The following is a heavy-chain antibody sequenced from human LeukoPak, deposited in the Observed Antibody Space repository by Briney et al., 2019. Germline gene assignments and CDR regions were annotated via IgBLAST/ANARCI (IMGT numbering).Heavy chain of an antibody. Sequence: GGSLRLSCAASGFTFSSYWMHWVRQAPGKGLVGVSRINSDGSSTSYADSVKGRFTSSNDNAKNTLDLQMNSLRAEDTAVYYCARDQEDYYDSSGLDYWGQSTLATAYS. CDR2: INSDGSST. CDR3: ARDQEDYYDSSGLDY. J-gene: IGHJ4*02. D-gene: IGHD3-22*01. CDR1: GFTFSSYW. V-gene: IGHV3-74*01.